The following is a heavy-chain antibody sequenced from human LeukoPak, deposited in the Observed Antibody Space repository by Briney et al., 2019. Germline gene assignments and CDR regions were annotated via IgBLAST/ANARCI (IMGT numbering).Heavy chain of an antibody. D-gene: IGHD6-13*01. CDR2: ISYDGSNK. CDR3: AKGGATPAAGDAFDI. CDR1: GFTFSSYG. Sequence: GRSLRLSCAASGFTFSSYGMHWVRQAPGEGLEWVAVISYDGSNKYYADSVKGRFTISRDNSKNTLYLQMNSLRAEDTAVYYCAKGGATPAAGDAFDIWGQGTMVTVSS. V-gene: IGHV3-30*18. J-gene: IGHJ3*02.